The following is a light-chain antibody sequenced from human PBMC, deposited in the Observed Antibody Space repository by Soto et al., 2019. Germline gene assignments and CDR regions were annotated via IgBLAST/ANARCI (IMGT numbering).Light chain of an antibody. CDR1: QNIDSW. J-gene: IGKJ5*01. CDR3: QQYNSYSSIT. CDR2: DAS. V-gene: IGKV1-5*01. Sequence: DFQLTQSPSTMSASVGHRVTITCGASQNIDSWLAWYQQKPGKARKLLIYDASILTSGAPSSFSGSGSGTEFTLTISSLQPDDFATYYCQQYNSYSSITFGQGTRLEIK.